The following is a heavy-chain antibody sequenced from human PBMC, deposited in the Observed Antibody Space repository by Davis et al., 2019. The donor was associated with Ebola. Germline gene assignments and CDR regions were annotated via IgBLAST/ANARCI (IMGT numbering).Heavy chain of an antibody. D-gene: IGHD3-10*01. CDR3: AKGSTPYASGSYYTYFDY. CDR2: ISGSGAIR. V-gene: IGHV3-23*01. CDR1: GFTFSSYA. Sequence: GESLKISCAASGFTFSSYAMSWVRQAPGKGLEWVSGISGSGAIRYYADSVKGRFTISRDNSKNTLYLQMNSLRAEDTAVYYCAKGSTPYASGSYYTYFDYWGQGTLVTVSS. J-gene: IGHJ4*02.